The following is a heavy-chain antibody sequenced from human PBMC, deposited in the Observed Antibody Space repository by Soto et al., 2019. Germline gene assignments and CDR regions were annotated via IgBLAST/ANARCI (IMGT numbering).Heavy chain of an antibody. CDR3: ARVLPPYNP. D-gene: IGHD1-20*01. CDR2: NNAYNGNT. CDR1: GYTFTSYG. V-gene: IGHV1-18*01. J-gene: IGHJ5*02. Sequence: QVQLVQSGAEVKKPGASVKVSCKASGYTFTSYGISWVRQAPGQGLEWLGCNNAYNGNTHYAQKPQDSVTVTTDTSTITTYMELRRLRSDDPAVYHCARVLPPYNPWGQETLVNVSS.